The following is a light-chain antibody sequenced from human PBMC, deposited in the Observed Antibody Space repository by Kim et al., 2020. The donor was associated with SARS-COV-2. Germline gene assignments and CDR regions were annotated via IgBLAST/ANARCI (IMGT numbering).Light chain of an antibody. CDR2: DVN. CDR3: GSYSDNNWV. J-gene: IGLJ3*02. CDR1: TRDSGPYIY. V-gene: IGLV2-14*03. Sequence: PGPSITISFTGFTRDSGPYIYISWFQHHPGKAPKLILYDVNRWPSGLSNRFSGSKSGSTASLTISGLQAEDEADYYCGSYSDNNWVFGGGTQLTVL.